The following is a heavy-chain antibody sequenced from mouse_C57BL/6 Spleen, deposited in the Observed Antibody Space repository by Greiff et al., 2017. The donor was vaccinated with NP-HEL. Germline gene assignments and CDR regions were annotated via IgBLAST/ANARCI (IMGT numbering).Heavy chain of an antibody. J-gene: IGHJ2*01. D-gene: IGHD1-1*02. Sequence: VQLQQSGPGLVQPSQSLSITCTVSGFSLTSYGVHWVRQSPGKGLEWLGVIWSGGSTDYNAAFISRLSISKDNSKSQVFFKMNSLHADDTAIYYCARRDMGDSYFDYWGQGTTLTVSS. CDR3: ARRDMGDSYFDY. CDR1: GFSLTSYG. CDR2: IWSGGST. V-gene: IGHV2-2*01.